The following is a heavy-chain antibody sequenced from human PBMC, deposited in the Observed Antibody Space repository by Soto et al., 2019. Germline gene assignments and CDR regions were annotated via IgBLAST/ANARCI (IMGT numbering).Heavy chain of an antibody. V-gene: IGHV3-48*02. CDR2: ISSSSSTI. Sequence: PGGSLRLSFAASGFAFSSDSMNWVRQAPEKGLEWVSYISSSSSTIYYADSVKGRFTISRDNAKNSLYLQMNSLRDEDTAVYYCARAAGTSSLAVLGWYWGQGTLVTVSS. CDR3: ARAAGTSSLAVLGWY. D-gene: IGHD6-13*01. CDR1: GFAFSSDS. J-gene: IGHJ4*02.